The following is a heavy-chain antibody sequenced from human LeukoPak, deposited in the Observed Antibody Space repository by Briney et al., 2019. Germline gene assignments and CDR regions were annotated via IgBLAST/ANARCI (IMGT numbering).Heavy chain of an antibody. J-gene: IGHJ3*02. CDR1: GGSISSYY. CDR3: ARARVYQLLVSSFAFDI. CDR2: IYYSGST. V-gene: IGHV4-59*01. D-gene: IGHD2-2*01. Sequence: PSETLSLTCTVSGGSISSYYWSWLRQPPGKGLEWIGYIYYSGSTNYNPSLKSRVTISVDTSKNQFSLKLSSVTAADTAVYYCARARVYQLLVSSFAFDIWGQGTMVTVSS.